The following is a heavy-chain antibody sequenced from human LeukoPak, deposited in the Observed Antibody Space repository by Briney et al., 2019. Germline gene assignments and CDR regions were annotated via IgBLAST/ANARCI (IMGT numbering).Heavy chain of an antibody. J-gene: IGHJ3*02. CDR3: AKAKASPLDAFDI. CDR1: GFTFSSYG. Sequence: GGSLRLSCAASGFTFSSYGMHWVCQAPGKGLEWVAVIWYDGSNKYYADSVKGRFTISRDNSKNTLYLQMNSLRAEDTAVYYCAKAKASPLDAFDIWGQGTMVTVSS. CDR2: IWYDGSNK. V-gene: IGHV3-33*06.